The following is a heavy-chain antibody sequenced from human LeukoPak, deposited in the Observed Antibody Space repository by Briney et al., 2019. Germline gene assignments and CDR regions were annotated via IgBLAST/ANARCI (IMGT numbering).Heavy chain of an antibody. J-gene: IGHJ4*02. D-gene: IGHD3-22*01. Sequence: SETLSLTCTVSGGSISSSSYYWGWIRQPPGKGLEWIGSIYYSGSTYYNPSLKSRVTISVDTSKNQFSLKLSSGTAAETAVYYCARDVIHYDSSGSPDYWGQGTLVTVSS. V-gene: IGHV4-39*07. CDR1: GGSISSSSYY. CDR3: ARDVIHYDSSGSPDY. CDR2: IYYSGST.